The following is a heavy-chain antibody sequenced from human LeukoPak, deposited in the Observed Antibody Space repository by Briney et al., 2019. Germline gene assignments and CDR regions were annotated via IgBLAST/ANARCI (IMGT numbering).Heavy chain of an antibody. V-gene: IGHV4-39*07. D-gene: IGHD6-6*01. J-gene: IGHJ4*02. Sequence: SETLSLTCTVSSGSISSSSYYWGWIRQPPGKGLEWIGSIYYSGSTYYNPSLKSRVTISVDTSKNQFSLKLSSVTAADTAVYYCARDSSTAIDYWGQGTLVTVSS. CDR3: ARDSSTAIDY. CDR2: IYYSGST. CDR1: SGSISSSSYY.